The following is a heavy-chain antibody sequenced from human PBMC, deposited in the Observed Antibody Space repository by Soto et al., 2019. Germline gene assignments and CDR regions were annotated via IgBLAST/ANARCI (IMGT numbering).Heavy chain of an antibody. CDR2: ISKDGSKK. J-gene: IGHJ4*02. CDR1: GFTFNSYG. D-gene: IGHD2-21*02. Sequence: ESGGGVVQPGKSLRLSCAGSGFTFNSYGMHWVRQTPGKGLEWVAGISKDGSKKHYLASVEGRFTISRDNSKNTLSLQMDSLRSDDTALYYCAKDAEMDIVVVAAAEYFDSWGPGTLVIVSS. V-gene: IGHV3-30*18. CDR3: AKDAEMDIVVVAAAEYFDS.